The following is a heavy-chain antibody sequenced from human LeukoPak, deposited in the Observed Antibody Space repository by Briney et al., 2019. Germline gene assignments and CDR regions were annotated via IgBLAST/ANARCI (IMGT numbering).Heavy chain of an antibody. J-gene: IGHJ4*02. CDR1: GFTFSSYG. D-gene: IGHD2-2*01. CDR2: IWYDGSNK. Sequence: GRSLRLSCAASGFTFSSYGMHWVRQAPGKGLEWVAVIWYDGSNKYYADSVKGRFTISRDNSKNTLYLQMNSLRAEDTAVYYCARDPAYCSSTSCYVWQSGVDYWGQGTLVTVSS. CDR3: ARDPAYCSSTSCYVWQSGVDY. V-gene: IGHV3-33*01.